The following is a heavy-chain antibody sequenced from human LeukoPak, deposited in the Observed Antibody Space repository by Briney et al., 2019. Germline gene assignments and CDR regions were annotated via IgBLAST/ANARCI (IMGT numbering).Heavy chain of an antibody. CDR2: IYYTGTA. CDR3: VRDRSSGYYGGGFDI. CDR1: GGSINTNKYY. D-gene: IGHD3-22*01. J-gene: IGHJ3*02. V-gene: IGHV4-39*02. Sequence: PSETLSLTCPVSGGSINTNKYYWGWIRQPPGKGLEWIGNIYYTGTAYYNPSLKSRVTISIDTSKNHFSLKLTSVTAADTAVYYCVRDRSSGYYGGGFDIWGQGTMVTVSS.